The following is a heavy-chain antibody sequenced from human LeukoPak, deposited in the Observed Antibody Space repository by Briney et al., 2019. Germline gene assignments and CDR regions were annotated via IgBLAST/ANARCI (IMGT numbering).Heavy chain of an antibody. CDR2: IYHSGST. D-gene: IGHD2-2*01. CDR1: GYSISSCYY. CDR3: ARDLIVVPAAYFDY. Sequence: SETLSLTCAVSGYSISSCYYWGWIRQPPGKGLEWIGSIYHSGSTYYNPSLKSRVTISVDTSKNQFSLKLSSVTAADTAVYYCARDLIVVPAAYFDYWGQGTLVTVSS. J-gene: IGHJ4*02. V-gene: IGHV4-38-2*02.